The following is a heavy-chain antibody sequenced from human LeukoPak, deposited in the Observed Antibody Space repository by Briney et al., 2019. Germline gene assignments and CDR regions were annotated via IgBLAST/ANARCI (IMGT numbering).Heavy chain of an antibody. CDR3: ARDRTLELGVAAIRWRRDYYYYYYMDV. D-gene: IGHD2-2*02. CDR2: ISNVGSNK. V-gene: IGHV3-30*03. J-gene: IGHJ6*03. CDR1: GFAFSTYQ. Sequence: PGGSLRLSCAASGFAFSTYQMHWVRQAPGKGLGWVAVISNVGSNKYYADSVKGRFTISRDNAKNSLYLQMNSLRAEDTAVYYCARDRTLELGVAAIRWRRDYYYYYYMDVWGKGTTVTVSS.